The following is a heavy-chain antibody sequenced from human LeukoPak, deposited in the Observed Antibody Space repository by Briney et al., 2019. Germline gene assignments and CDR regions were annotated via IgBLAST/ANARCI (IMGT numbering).Heavy chain of an antibody. Sequence: SETLSLTCTVSGGSISSYYWGWIRQPPGKGLEWIGYTGSSNYNPSLKSRVTISLDTSKNQFSLKLSSVTAADTAVYYCARRAAMATIDYWGQGTLVTVSS. D-gene: IGHD5-24*01. CDR1: GGSISSYY. CDR3: ARRAAMATIDY. V-gene: IGHV4-59*08. J-gene: IGHJ4*02. CDR2: TGSS.